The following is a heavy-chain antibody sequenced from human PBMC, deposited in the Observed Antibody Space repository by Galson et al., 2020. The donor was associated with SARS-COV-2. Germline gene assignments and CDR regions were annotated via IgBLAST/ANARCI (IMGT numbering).Heavy chain of an antibody. CDR1: GGSISGYY. J-gene: IGHJ4*02. D-gene: IGHD6-13*01. CDR2: IHYSGST. CDR3: ARYKDIPNKAAVAFDY. V-gene: IGHV4-59*01. Sequence: SQTLSLTCTVSGGSISGYYWSWIRQPPGKGLDWIGYIHYSGSTNYNPSLESRVTISVDTSKNQFSLNLRSVTAADTAVYYCARYKDIPNKAAVAFDYWGQGTLVTVSS.